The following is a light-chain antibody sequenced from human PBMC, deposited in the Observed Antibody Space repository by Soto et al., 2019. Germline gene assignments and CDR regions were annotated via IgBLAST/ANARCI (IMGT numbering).Light chain of an antibody. CDR3: AAWDDSLDGRVV. CDR2: SDD. CDR1: SSNIGSNT. Sequence: QSVLTQPPSASGTPGQRVTISCSGSSSNIGSNTVNWYQQLPGTAPKLFIYSDDVRPSGVPDRFSASKSGTSASLAISGLQSEDEADYYCAAWDDSLDGRVVFGGGTQLTVL. V-gene: IGLV1-44*01. J-gene: IGLJ2*01.